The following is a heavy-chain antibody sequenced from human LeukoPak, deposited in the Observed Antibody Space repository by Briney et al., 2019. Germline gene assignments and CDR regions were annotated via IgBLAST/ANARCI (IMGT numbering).Heavy chain of an antibody. CDR3: ARASHDYGDYSHFDY. J-gene: IGHJ4*02. CDR1: GGSISTYY. V-gene: IGHV4-59*12. Sequence: SETLSLTCTVSGGSISTYYWSWIRQPPGKGLEWIGYIYYSGSTNYNPSLKSRVTISVDTSKNQFSLRLSSVTAADTAVYYCARASHDYGDYSHFDYWGQGTLVTVSS. D-gene: IGHD4-17*01. CDR2: IYYSGST.